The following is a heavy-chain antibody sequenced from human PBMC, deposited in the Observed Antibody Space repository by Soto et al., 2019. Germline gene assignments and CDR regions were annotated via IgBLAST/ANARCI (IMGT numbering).Heavy chain of an antibody. CDR1: GYTFTSYD. CDR2: MNPNSGNT. D-gene: IGHD1-26*01. V-gene: IGHV1-8*01. J-gene: IGHJ3*02. CDR3: ARERSSGAFEI. Sequence: QVQLVQSGAEVKKPGASVKVSCKTSGYTFTSYDINWVRQATGQGLEWMGWMNPNSGNTAYAQKVQSRVTMTRNTTISTAYMELSSLRSEDTAVYYGARERSSGAFEIWGQGTMVTVSS.